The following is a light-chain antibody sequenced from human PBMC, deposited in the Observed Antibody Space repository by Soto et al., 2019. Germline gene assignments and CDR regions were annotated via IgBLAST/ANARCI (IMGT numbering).Light chain of an antibody. Sequence: EIVMTQSPATLSVSPGERATLSCRASQNVRSNLAWYQQKPAQAPRLLIYGASTRATGVPARFSGSGSGTDFTLTINSLEPEDFAVYYCQHRSIWPVSFGQGTRLKIK. J-gene: IGKJ5*01. CDR2: GAS. V-gene: IGKV3-15*01. CDR1: QNVRSN. CDR3: QHRSIWPVS.